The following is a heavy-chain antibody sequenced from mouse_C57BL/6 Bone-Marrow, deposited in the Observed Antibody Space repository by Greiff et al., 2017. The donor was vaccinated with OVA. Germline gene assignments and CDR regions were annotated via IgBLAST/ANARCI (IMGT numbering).Heavy chain of an antibody. CDR2: IYPGSGST. Sequence: QVQLQQPGAELVKPGASVKMSCKASGYTFTSYWITWVKQRPGQGLEWIGDIYPGSGSTNYNEKLKSKATLTVDTSSSTAYLHLSSLTSEDSAVYYCARYGDNYWYVDVWGTGTTVTVSS. CDR1: GYTFTSYW. J-gene: IGHJ1*03. V-gene: IGHV1-55*01. D-gene: IGHD1-1*01. CDR3: ARYGDNYWYVDV.